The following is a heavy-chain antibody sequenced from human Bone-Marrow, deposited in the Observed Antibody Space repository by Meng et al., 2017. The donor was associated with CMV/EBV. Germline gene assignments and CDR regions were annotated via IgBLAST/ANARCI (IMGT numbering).Heavy chain of an antibody. V-gene: IGHV3-48*04. CDR2: ITGSSSTI. D-gene: IGHD3-16*01. CDR1: GFTFTTYS. J-gene: IGHJ5*02. CDR3: GTSWGIFDN. Sequence: GGFLRLSCAASGFTFTTYSMNWVRQAPGEGLEWVSYITGSSSTINYADSVKGRFTISRDNAKNLLYRQLNSLRAEDTAVYYCGTSWGIFDNWGQGTLVTVSS.